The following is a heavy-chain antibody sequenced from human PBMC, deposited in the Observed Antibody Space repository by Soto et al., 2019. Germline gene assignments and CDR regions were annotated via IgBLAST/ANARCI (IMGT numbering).Heavy chain of an antibody. CDR3: AKERTVPEYYFDL. CDR1: GFTFSSYG. V-gene: IGHV3-30*18. D-gene: IGHD6-19*01. J-gene: IGHJ2*01. Sequence: QVQLVESGGGVVQPGRSLRLSCAASGFTFSSYGMHWVRQAPGKGLEWVAVISYDGSNKYYADSVKGRFTISRDNSKNTLYLQMNSLRAEDTAVYYCAKERTVPEYYFDLWGRGTLVTVSS. CDR2: ISYDGSNK.